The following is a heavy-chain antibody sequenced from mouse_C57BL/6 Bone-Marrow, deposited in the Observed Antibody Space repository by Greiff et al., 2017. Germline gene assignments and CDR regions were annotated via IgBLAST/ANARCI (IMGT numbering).Heavy chain of an antibody. J-gene: IGHJ4*01. Sequence: VQLQQSGPELVKPGASVKISCKASGYTFTDYYMNWVKQSHGKSLEWIGDINPNNGGTSYNQKFKGKATLTVDKSSSTAYMELRSLTSEDSAVXYCARLYYGYGGYAMDYWGQGTSVTVSS. CDR2: INPNNGGT. D-gene: IGHD2-2*01. CDR3: ARLYYGYGGYAMDY. V-gene: IGHV1-26*01. CDR1: GYTFTDYY.